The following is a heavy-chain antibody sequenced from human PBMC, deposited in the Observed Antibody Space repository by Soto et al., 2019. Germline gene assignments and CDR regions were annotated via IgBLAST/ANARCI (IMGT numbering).Heavy chain of an antibody. CDR3: VRDASLWFGEYINWFDP. CDR2: IHYSGST. D-gene: IGHD3-10*01. V-gene: IGHV4-59*01. CDR1: GVSINSYY. Sequence: PSETLSLTCTVSGVSINSYYWSWIRQPPGKGLEWIGNIHYSGSTKYNPSLKSRVTISVDTSKNQFSLKLSSVTAADTAVYYCVRDASLWFGEYINWFDPWGQGTLVTVSS. J-gene: IGHJ5*02.